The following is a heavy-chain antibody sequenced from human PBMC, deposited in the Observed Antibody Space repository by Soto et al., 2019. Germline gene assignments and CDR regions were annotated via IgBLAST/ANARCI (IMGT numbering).Heavy chain of an antibody. CDR1: GVTFSRQD. J-gene: IGHJ4*02. D-gene: IGHD4-4*01. Sequence: QVQLVQSGAEVKKPGSSVKVSCKASGVTFSRQDMRWVRQAPGQGLEWMGGIIPIFGTPQYAEKFQDRVTITADESTSTASMELSSLTYEDTAVYYCATNEGRDVYSFDYLGQGTLVTVSS. V-gene: IGHV1-69*01. CDR2: IIPIFGTP. CDR3: ATNEGRDVYSFDY.